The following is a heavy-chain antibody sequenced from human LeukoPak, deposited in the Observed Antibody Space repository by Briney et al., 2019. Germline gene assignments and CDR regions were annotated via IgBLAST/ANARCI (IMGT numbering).Heavy chain of an antibody. CDR1: GFTFSNYG. V-gene: IGHV3-30*02. CDR2: IRYDGSNK. Sequence: PGGSLRLSCAASGFTFSNYGMHWVRQAPGKGLEWVAFIRYDGSNKYYADSVEGRFTISRDNSKNTLYLQMNSLRAEDTAVYYCAKVLVGSKGNYFDYWGQGTLVTVSS. D-gene: IGHD3-9*01. J-gene: IGHJ4*02. CDR3: AKVLVGSKGNYFDY.